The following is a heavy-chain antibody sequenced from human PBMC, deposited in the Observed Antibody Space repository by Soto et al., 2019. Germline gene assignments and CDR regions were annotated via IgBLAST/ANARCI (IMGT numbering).Heavy chain of an antibody. CDR2: ISSSSSTI. Sequence: EVQLVESGGGLVQPGGSLRLSCAASGFTFSSYSMNWVRQAPGKGLEWVSYISSSSSTIYYADSVKGRFTISRDNAKTSLYLQMNSLRDEDTAVYYCARDPPGSSSSWYSPLPYNWFDPWGQGTLVTVSS. CDR1: GFTFSSYS. V-gene: IGHV3-48*02. J-gene: IGHJ5*02. CDR3: ARDPPGSSSSWYSPLPYNWFDP. D-gene: IGHD6-13*01.